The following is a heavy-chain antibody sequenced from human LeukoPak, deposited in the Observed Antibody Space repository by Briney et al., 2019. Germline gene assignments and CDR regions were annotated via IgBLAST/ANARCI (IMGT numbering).Heavy chain of an antibody. CDR2: IYYSGST. Sequence: TLSLTRTVSGGSISSSSYYWGWIRQPPGKGLEWIGSIYYSGSTYYNPSLKSRVTISVDTSKNQFSLKLSSVTAADTAVYYCARPFLEYYYDSSGYYGGDYWGQGTLVTVSS. D-gene: IGHD3-22*01. CDR3: ARPFLEYYYDSSGYYGGDY. V-gene: IGHV4-39*01. J-gene: IGHJ4*02. CDR1: GGSISSSSYY.